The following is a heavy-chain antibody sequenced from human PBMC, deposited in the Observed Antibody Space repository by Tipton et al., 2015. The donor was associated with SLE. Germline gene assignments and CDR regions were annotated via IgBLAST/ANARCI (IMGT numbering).Heavy chain of an antibody. CDR2: IYSDGST. J-gene: IGHJ6*02. V-gene: IGHV3-53*01. CDR1: GFTVSRNY. D-gene: IGHD4/OR15-4a*01. CDR3: APVLTRYGGMDV. Sequence: SLRLSCAGAGFTVSRNYMSWVRQAPGKGLEWVSIIYSDGSTYYEDSVKGRFTISRDNSKNTLYLQMNSLRADDTAVYYCAPVLTRYGGMDVWGQVITFIVSS.